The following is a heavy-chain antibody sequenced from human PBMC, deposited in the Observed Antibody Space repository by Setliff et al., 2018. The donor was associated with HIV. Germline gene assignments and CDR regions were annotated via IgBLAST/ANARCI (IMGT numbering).Heavy chain of an antibody. J-gene: IGHJ3*02. D-gene: IGHD2-2*01. CDR3: ARAGGGATDQAFDI. Sequence: ASVKVSCKAFGYSFTSYFLHWVRQAPGQGLEWLGIIDPNGGATNNAQKLQGRLTVTTDTSTSTLYMELSNLRSDDTAVYYCARAGGGATDQAFDIWGQGTTVTVSS. V-gene: IGHV1-46*01. CDR2: IDPNGGAT. CDR1: GYSFTSYF.